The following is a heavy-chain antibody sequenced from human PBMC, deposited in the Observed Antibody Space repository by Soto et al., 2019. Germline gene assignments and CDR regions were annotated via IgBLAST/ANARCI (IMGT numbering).Heavy chain of an antibody. CDR1: GGKCIGFC. J-gene: IGHJ4*02. D-gene: IGHD3-22*01. Sequence: GGKCIGFCSGRILQKTGKGLEWMGIIYPGDSDTRYSPSFQGQVTISADKSISTAYLQWSSLKASDTAMYYCAAPGDSSGYSSLYNYWGQGTLVTVYS. V-gene: IGHV5-51*01. CDR3: AAPGDSSGYSSLYNY. CDR2: IYPGDSDT.